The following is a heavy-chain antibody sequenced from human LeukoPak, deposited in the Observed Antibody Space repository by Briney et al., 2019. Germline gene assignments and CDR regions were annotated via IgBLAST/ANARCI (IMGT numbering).Heavy chain of an antibody. J-gene: IGHJ4*02. CDR2: MNPNSGNT. D-gene: IGHD6-19*01. CDR1: GYTFTSYD. V-gene: IGHV1-8*01. Sequence: ASVKVSCKASGYTFTSYDINWVRQATGQGLEWMGWMNPNSGNTGYAQKFQGRVTMTRDTSISTAYMELSRLRSDDTAVYYCAPTASGWYYFDYWGQGTLVTVSS. CDR3: APTASGWYYFDY.